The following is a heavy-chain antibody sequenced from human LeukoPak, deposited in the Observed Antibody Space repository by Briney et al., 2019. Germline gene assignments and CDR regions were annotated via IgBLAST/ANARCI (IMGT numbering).Heavy chain of an antibody. CDR2: IYHSGST. Sequence: SETLSLTCAVSGGSISSSNWWSWVRQPPGKGLEWIGEIYHSGSTNYNPSLKSRVTISVDTSKNQFSLKLSSVTAADTAVYYCARGYCSGGSCYRYFQHWGQGTLVTVSS. CDR3: ARGYCSGGSCYRYFQH. D-gene: IGHD2-15*01. V-gene: IGHV4-4*02. J-gene: IGHJ1*01. CDR1: GGSISSSNW.